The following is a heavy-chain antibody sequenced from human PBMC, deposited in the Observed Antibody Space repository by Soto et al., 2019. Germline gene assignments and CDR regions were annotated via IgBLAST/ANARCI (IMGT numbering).Heavy chain of an antibody. Sequence: QVQLVHSGAEVKKPGASVKVSCKASGYIFTNHYIHWVRQAPGQGLEWLGIINPSGGSTNYLQKFQGRITMTRETSTSTVYMELSSLRSEDTAVYFCGRADYYDSSGFYYDCWGQGTLVTVSS. CDR1: GYIFTNHY. CDR3: GRADYYDSSGFYYDC. V-gene: IGHV1-46*01. J-gene: IGHJ4*02. CDR2: INPSGGST. D-gene: IGHD3-22*01.